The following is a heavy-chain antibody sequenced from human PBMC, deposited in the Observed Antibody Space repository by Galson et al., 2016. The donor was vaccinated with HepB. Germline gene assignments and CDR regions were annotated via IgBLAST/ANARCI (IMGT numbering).Heavy chain of an antibody. J-gene: IGHJ6*02. Sequence: SLRLSCAASGFTFSSYTMNWVRQAPGKGLEWVSYISSNGATIYYADSVKGRFTLTRDNAKNAVYLQMHSLRAEDTAVYYCARAPIEVDGMRHYYYGMDVWGQGTTVTVSS. CDR1: GFTFSSYT. CDR2: ISSNGATI. V-gene: IGHV3-48*01. D-gene: IGHD6-13*01. CDR3: ARAPIEVDGMRHYYYGMDV.